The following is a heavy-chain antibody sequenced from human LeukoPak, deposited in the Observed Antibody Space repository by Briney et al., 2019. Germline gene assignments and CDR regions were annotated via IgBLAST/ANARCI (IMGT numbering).Heavy chain of an antibody. CDR3: GRGAFHYYDSSGYYGDYFDY. J-gene: IGHJ4*02. V-gene: IGHV4-30-4*01. D-gene: IGHD3-22*01. CDR2: IYYSGST. Sequence: SETLSLTCTVSGGSISSGDYYWSWIRPPPGKGLEWIVYIYYSGSTYYNPSLKSRVTISVDTSKNQFSLKLSSVTAADTAVYYCGRGAFHYYDSSGYYGDYFDYWGQGTLVTVSS. CDR1: GGSISSGDYY.